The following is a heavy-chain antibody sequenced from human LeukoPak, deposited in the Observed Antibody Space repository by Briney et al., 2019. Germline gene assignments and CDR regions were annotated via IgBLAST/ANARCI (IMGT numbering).Heavy chain of an antibody. CDR1: GFTFSSYS. D-gene: IGHD3-3*01. CDR2: ISSSSSTI. V-gene: IGHV3-48*01. J-gene: IGHJ6*02. Sequence: GGSLRLSCAASGFTFSSYSMNWVRQAPGKGLEWVSYISSSSSTIYYADSVKGRFTISRDNAKNSLYLQMNSLRAEDTAVYYCARDRPYDFWSGYYPYGMDVWGQGTTVTVSS. CDR3: ARDRPYDFWSGYYPYGMDV.